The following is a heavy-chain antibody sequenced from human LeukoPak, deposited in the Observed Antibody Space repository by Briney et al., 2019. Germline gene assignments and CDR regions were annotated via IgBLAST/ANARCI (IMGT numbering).Heavy chain of an antibody. CDR2: ISFDGSDK. CDR3: ARDIVVVVTATPYY. J-gene: IGHJ4*02. CDR1: GFTFSSYT. D-gene: IGHD2-15*01. Sequence: GGSLRLSCAASGFTFSSYTMHWVRQAPGKGLEWVALISFDGSDKYYADSVKGRFTISRDNSKNALYLQMNSLRAEDTAVYYCARDIVVVVTATPYYWGQGTLVTVSS. V-gene: IGHV3-30*04.